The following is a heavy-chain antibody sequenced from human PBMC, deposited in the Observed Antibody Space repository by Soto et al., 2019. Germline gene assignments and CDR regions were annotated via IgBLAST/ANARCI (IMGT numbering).Heavy chain of an antibody. J-gene: IGHJ3*02. CDR2: ISAYNGNK. CDR3: ARDRGYCSSTSCYLAFDI. D-gene: IGHD2-2*01. V-gene: IGHV1-18*01. Sequence: ASVKVSCKASGYTFTSYGIIWVRQAPGQGLEWMGWISAYNGNKKYAQKLQGRVTMTTDTSTSTAYMELSSLRSEDTAVYYCARDRGYCSSTSCYLAFDIWGQGTMATVSS. CDR1: GYTFTSYG.